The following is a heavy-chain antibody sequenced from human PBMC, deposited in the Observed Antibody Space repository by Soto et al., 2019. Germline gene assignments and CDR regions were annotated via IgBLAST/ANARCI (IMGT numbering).Heavy chain of an antibody. CDR3: ATEGQWLVRKRSYYYYGMDV. V-gene: IGHV1-24*01. CDR2: FDPEDGET. CDR1: GYTLTELS. J-gene: IGHJ6*02. Sequence: GASVKVSCKVSGYTLTELSMHWVRQAPGKGLGWMGGFDPEDGETIYAQKFQGRVTMTEDTSTDTAYMELSSLRSEDTAVYYCATEGQWLVRKRSYYYYGMDVWGQGTTVTVSS. D-gene: IGHD6-19*01.